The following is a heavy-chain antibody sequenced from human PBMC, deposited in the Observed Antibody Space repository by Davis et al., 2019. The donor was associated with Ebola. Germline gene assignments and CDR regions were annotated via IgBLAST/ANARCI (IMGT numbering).Heavy chain of an antibody. CDR3: ARCQYYYDSSGYPFFDY. V-gene: IGHV5-51*01. CDR1: GYSFTSYW. J-gene: IGHJ4*02. D-gene: IGHD3-22*01. CDR2: IYPGDSDT. Sequence: GESLKISCKGSGYSFTSYWIGWVRQMPGKGLEWMGIIYPGDSDTRYSPFFQGQVTISADKSISTAYLQWSSLKASDTAMYYCARCQYYYDSSGYPFFDYWGQGTLVTVSS.